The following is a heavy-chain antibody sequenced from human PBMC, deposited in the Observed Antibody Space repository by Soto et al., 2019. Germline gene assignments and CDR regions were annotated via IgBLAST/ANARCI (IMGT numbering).Heavy chain of an antibody. J-gene: IGHJ4*02. CDR1: GYTFTSYA. CDR3: ARGTENLGYCSGGSCYTFDY. Sequence: ASVKVSCKASGYTFTSYAMHWVRQAPGQRLEWMGWINAGNGNTKYSQKFQGRVTITRDTSASTAYMELSSLRSEDTAVYYCARGTENLGYCSGGSCYTFDYWGQGTLVTVSS. CDR2: INAGNGNT. D-gene: IGHD2-15*01. V-gene: IGHV1-3*01.